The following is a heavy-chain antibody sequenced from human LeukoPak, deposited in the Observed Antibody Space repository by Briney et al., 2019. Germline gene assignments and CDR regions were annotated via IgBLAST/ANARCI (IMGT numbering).Heavy chain of an antibody. D-gene: IGHD1-26*01. Sequence: GGSLRLSCAASGFTFSSYWTRWVRQAPGKGLELVANIKQDGSEKYYVDSVQGRFTISRDNAKNSLYLQMNSLRVEDTAVYYCARRIVGATSGGDYWGQGTLVTVSS. CDR2: IKQDGSEK. CDR1: GFTFSSYW. V-gene: IGHV3-7*01. J-gene: IGHJ4*02. CDR3: ARRIVGATSGGDY.